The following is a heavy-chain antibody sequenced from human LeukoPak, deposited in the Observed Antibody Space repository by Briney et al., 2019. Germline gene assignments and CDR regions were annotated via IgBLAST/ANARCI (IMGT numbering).Heavy chain of an antibody. CDR2: IIPIFGTA. V-gene: IGHV1-69*05. D-gene: IGHD3-16*02. CDR1: GGTFSSYA. Sequence: SVKVSCKASGGTFSSYAISWVRQAPGQGLEWMGGIIPIFGTANYAQKFQGRVTITTDESTSTAYMELSSPRSEDTAVYYCARDQVITFGGVIVDNNWFDPWGQGTLVTVSS. J-gene: IGHJ5*02. CDR3: ARDQVITFGGVIVDNNWFDP.